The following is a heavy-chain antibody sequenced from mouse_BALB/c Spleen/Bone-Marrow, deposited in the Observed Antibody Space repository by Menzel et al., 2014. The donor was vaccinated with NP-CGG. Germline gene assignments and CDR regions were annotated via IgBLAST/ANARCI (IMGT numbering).Heavy chain of an antibody. V-gene: IGHV7-3*02. D-gene: IGHD2-4*01. Sequence: EVQRVESGGGLVQPGGSLRLSCATSGFTFTDYYMSWVRQPPGKALEWLGFIRNKAKGYTSGYSASVKGRFTISRDNSKSILYLQMSTLRAEDGATYYCARDINYDIYWHFDVWGAGTTATVSS. CDR3: ARDINYDIYWHFDV. CDR1: GFTFTDYY. CDR2: IRNKAKGYTS. J-gene: IGHJ1*01.